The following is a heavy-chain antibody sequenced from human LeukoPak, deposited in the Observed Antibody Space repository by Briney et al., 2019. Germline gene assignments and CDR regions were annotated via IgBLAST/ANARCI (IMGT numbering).Heavy chain of an antibody. J-gene: IGHJ6*03. CDR2: INWNGGST. Sequence: GGSLRLSCAASGFTFDDYGMSWVRQAPGKGLEWVSGINWNGGSTGYADSVRGRFTISRDNAKNSLYLQMNSLRAEDTALYYCARGVAHYYYYMDVWGKGTTVTVSS. D-gene: IGHD5-12*01. CDR1: GFTFDDYG. V-gene: IGHV3-20*04. CDR3: ARGVAHYYYYMDV.